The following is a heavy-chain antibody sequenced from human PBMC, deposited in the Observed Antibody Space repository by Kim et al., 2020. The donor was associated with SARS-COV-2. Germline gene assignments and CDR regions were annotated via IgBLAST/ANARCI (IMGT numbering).Heavy chain of an antibody. CDR2: IYYSGST. Sequence: SETLSLTCTVSGGSISSSSYYWGWIRQPPGKGLEWIGSIYYSGSTYYNPSLKSRVTISVDTSKNQFSLKLSSVTAADTAVYYCARTGGHRGPFDYWGQGTLVTVSS. CDR3: ARTGGHRGPFDY. J-gene: IGHJ4*02. CDR1: GGSISSSSYY. D-gene: IGHD7-27*01. V-gene: IGHV4-39*01.